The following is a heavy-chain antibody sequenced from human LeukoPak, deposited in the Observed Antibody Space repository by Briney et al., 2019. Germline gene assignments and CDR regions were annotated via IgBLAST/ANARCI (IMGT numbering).Heavy chain of an antibody. D-gene: IGHD6-13*01. CDR1: GYSFTSYW. CDR2: IYPGDSDT. Sequence: GESLKISCKGSGYSFTSYWIGWVRQMPGKGLEWMGIIYPGDSDTRYSPSFQGQVTISADKSISTAYLQWSSLKASDTAMYYCARSLAAARGSSRFDPWGQGTLVTVSS. V-gene: IGHV5-51*01. J-gene: IGHJ5*02. CDR3: ARSLAAARGSSRFDP.